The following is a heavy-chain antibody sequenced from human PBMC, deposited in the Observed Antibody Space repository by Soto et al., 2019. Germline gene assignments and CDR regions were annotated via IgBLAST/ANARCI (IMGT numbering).Heavy chain of an antibody. J-gene: IGHJ5*02. CDR2: ISSSSSTI. CDR3: ARDKSGGSRSSSWYH. Sequence: EVQLVESGGGLVQPGGSLRLSCAASGFTFSSYSMNWVRQAPGKGLEWVSYISSSSSTIYYADSVKGRFTISRDNAKNSLYLQMNSLRAEDTAVYYCARDKSGGSRSSSWYHWGQGTLVTVSS. CDR1: GFTFSSYS. V-gene: IGHV3-48*01. D-gene: IGHD6-13*01.